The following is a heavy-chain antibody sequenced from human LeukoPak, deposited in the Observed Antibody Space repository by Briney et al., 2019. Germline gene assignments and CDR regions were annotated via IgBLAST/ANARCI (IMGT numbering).Heavy chain of an antibody. CDR2: ISSSGSTI. CDR1: GFTFSSYE. D-gene: IGHD3-10*01. V-gene: IGHV3-48*03. J-gene: IGHJ5*02. Sequence: GGSLRLSCAASGFTFSSYEMNWVRQAPGKGLEWVSYISSSGSTIYYADSVKGRFTISRDNAKNSLYLQMNSLRAEDTAVYYCARGPITMFRGAPPTWFDPWGKGTLVTVSS. CDR3: ARGPITMFRGAPPTWFDP.